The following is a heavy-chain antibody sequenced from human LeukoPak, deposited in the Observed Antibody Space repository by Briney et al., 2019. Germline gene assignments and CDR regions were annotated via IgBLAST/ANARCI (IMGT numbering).Heavy chain of an antibody. CDR3: AREHFGY. V-gene: IGHV4-38-2*02. Sequence: SETLSLTCAVSGYSISSGYYWGWIRQPPGKGLEWIGSFYHSGSTYYNPSLKSRVTISVDTSKNQFSLKLSSVTAADTAVYYCAREHFGYWGQGTLVTVSS. CDR2: FYHSGST. J-gene: IGHJ4*02. CDR1: GYSISSGYY.